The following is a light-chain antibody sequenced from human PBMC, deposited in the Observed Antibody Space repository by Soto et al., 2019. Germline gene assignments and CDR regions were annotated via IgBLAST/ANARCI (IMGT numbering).Light chain of an antibody. CDR3: SSYTTVPSPQWV. Sequence: QSVLTQPASVSGSPGQSITIPCSGRSSDLGGLNYVSWYQQHPGKVPILIIYKVDNRPSGISDRFSATKSGNTASLTISGLQAEDEAHYYCSSYTTVPSPQWVFAGGTKLTVL. CDR2: KVD. CDR1: SSDLGGLNY. V-gene: IGLV2-14*01. J-gene: IGLJ3*02.